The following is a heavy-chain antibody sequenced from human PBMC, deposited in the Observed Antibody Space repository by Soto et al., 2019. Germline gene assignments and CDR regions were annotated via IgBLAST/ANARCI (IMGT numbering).Heavy chain of an antibody. Sequence: EVQLVESGGGLVQPGGSLIVSCAASGFTFSSYWMHWVRQAPGKGLVWVSRINNDGSSTSYAESVKGRFTISRDNAKSTLYLEMRGLRAGDGAVYYCARDPLFGDRASGWDVWGQGTTVTV. CDR2: INNDGSST. CDR1: GFTFSSYW. V-gene: IGHV3-74*01. CDR3: ARDPLFGDRASGWDV. J-gene: IGHJ6*02. D-gene: IGHD3-3*01.